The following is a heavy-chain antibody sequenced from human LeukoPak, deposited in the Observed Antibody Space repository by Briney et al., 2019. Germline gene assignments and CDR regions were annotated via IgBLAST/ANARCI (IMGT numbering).Heavy chain of an antibody. Sequence: SETLSLTCVVSGGSIGSGNWWSWVRQPPGKGLEWIGEIYHSGSTNYNSSLKSRVTISVDKSKNQFSLKLSSVTAADTAMYYCARGGTTVAGTFWFDPWGQGTLVTASS. CDR3: ARGGTTVAGTFWFDP. CDR2: IYHSGST. V-gene: IGHV4-4*02. J-gene: IGHJ5*02. D-gene: IGHD6-19*01. CDR1: GGSIGSGNW.